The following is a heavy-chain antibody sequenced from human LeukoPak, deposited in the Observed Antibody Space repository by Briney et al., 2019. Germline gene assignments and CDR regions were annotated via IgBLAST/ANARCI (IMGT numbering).Heavy chain of an antibody. CDR1: GFTFSNYG. CDR2: ISYDGNNK. V-gene: IGHV3-30*18. Sequence: GGSLRLSCAAPGFTFSNYGIHWVRQAPGEGLEWVAVISYDGNNKYYADSVKGRFTISRDNSKNTLFLQMNSLRAEDTAVYYCAKGVDYCSGGSCPADYWGPGTLVTVSS. CDR3: AKGVDYCSGGSCPADY. J-gene: IGHJ4*02. D-gene: IGHD2-15*01.